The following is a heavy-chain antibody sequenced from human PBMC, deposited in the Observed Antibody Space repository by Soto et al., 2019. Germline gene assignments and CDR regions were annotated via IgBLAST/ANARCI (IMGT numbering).Heavy chain of an antibody. CDR1: GFTFSSYA. D-gene: IGHD4-17*01. J-gene: IGHJ4*02. CDR3: ARDHTVTEFDY. CDR2: ISYDGSNK. Sequence: GGSLRLSCAASGFTFSSYAMHWVRQAPGKGLEWVAVISYDGSNKYYADSVKGRFTISRDNSKNTLYLQMNSLRAEDTAVYYCARDHTVTEFDYWGQGTLVTVSS. V-gene: IGHV3-30-3*01.